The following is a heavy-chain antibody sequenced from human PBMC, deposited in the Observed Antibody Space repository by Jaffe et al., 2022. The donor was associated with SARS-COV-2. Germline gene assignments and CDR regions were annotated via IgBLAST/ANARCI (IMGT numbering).Heavy chain of an antibody. V-gene: IGHV3-33*01. CDR2: IWYDGSNK. J-gene: IGHJ4*02. Sequence: QVQLVESGGGVVQPGRSLRLSCAASGFTFSSYGMHWVRQAPGKGLEWVAVIWYDGSNKYYADSVKGRFTISRDNSKNTLYLQMNSLRAEDTAVYYCARDRGFGDTAPFDYWGQGTLVTVSS. CDR3: ARDRGFGDTAPFDY. D-gene: IGHD5-18*01. CDR1: GFTFSSYG.